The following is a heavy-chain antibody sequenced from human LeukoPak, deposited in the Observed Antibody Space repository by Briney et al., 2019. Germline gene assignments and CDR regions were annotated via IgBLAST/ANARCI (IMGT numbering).Heavy chain of an antibody. V-gene: IGHV3-21*01. CDR2: ISSSSSYI. D-gene: IGHD2-2*01. Sequence: GGSLRLSCAASGFTFSSYSMNWVRQAPGKGLGWVSSISSSSSYIYYADSVKGRFTISRDNAKNSLYLQMNSLRAEDTAVYYCARAQPAAIEGPGFDYWGQGTLVTVSS. CDR1: GFTFSSYS. J-gene: IGHJ4*02. CDR3: ARAQPAAIEGPGFDY.